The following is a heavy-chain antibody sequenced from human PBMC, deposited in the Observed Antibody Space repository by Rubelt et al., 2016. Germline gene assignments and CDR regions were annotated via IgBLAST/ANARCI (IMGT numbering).Heavy chain of an antibody. V-gene: IGHV4-39*07. Sequence: QLQLQESGPGLVKPSETLSLTCTVSGGSISSSTYSWGWIRQPPGKGLEWIGEVNHSGSTTYNPSLKSRVTMSVDTSKNQFSWRLSAGTAAETAVYYGASWPLGYCSGGTCYSFDYWGQGTLVTVSS. J-gene: IGHJ4*02. CDR1: GGSISSSTYS. CDR2: VNHSGST. CDR3: ASWPLGYCSGGTCYSFDY. D-gene: IGHD2-15*01.